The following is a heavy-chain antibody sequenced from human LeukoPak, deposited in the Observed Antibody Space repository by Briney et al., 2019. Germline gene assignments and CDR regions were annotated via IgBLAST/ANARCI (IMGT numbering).Heavy chain of an antibody. V-gene: IGHV3-23*01. D-gene: IGHD3-22*01. CDR3: AKDPYCYDSSEVLDY. CDR2: ISGSGGST. Sequence: GGSLRLSCAASGFTFSSYAMSWVRQAPGKGLEWVSAISGSGGSTYYADSVKGRFTISRDNSKNTLYLQMNSLRAEDTAVYYCAKDPYCYDSSEVLDYWGQGTLVTVSS. J-gene: IGHJ4*02. CDR1: GFTFSSYA.